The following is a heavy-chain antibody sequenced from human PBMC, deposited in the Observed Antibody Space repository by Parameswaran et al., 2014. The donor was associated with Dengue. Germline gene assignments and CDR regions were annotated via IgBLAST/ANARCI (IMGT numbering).Heavy chain of an antibody. D-gene: IGHD1-26*01. CDR2: ISNAGSGK. Sequence: SCAASGFTFSIYALHWVRQAPGKGLEWVAMISNAGSGKNYADSVKGRFTISRDNSNNTLYLQMGSLRPDDTALYYCVRGPHGATGSFDIWGQGTMVTVSS. V-gene: IGHV3-30*04. CDR1: GFTFSIYA. J-gene: IGHJ3*02. CDR3: VRGPHGATGSFDI.